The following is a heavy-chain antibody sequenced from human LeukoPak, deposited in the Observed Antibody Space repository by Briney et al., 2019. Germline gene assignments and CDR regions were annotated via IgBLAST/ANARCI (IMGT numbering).Heavy chain of an antibody. CDR3: ARAEMGTTIFGVVIRLDAFDI. CDR1: GFTFSSYW. CDR2: IKQDGSEK. Sequence: GGSLRLSCAASGFTFSSYWMSWVRQAPGKGLEWVANIKQDGSEKYYVASVKGRFTISRDNAKNSLYLQMNSLRAEDTAVYYCARAEMGTTIFGVVIRLDAFDIWGQGTMVTVSS. J-gene: IGHJ3*02. V-gene: IGHV3-7*01. D-gene: IGHD3-3*01.